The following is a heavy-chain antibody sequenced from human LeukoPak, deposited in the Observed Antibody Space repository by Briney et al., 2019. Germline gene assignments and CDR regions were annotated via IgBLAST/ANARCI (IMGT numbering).Heavy chain of an antibody. V-gene: IGHV4-4*01. D-gene: IGHD3-10*01. J-gene: IGHJ6*02. CDR2: ISDGGNT. Sequence: PSGTLSLTCAVSGGSISISNFWWSWVRQSPGKGLEWNVEISDGGNTNYNPSLKSRVSISADKSKNLFPLDLKAASAADRAGYCCARGRGGTRDYYYGMNVWGQGTTVTVSS. CDR3: ARGRGGTRDYYYGMNV. CDR1: GGSISISNFW.